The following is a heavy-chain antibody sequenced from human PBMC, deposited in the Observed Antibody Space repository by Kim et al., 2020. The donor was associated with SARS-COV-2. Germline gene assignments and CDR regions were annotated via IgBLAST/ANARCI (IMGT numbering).Heavy chain of an antibody. V-gene: IGHV1-2*06. J-gene: IGHJ4*02. D-gene: IGHD3-10*01. Sequence: ASVKVSCKASGYTFTGYYMHWVRQAPGQGLEWMGRINPNSGGTNYAQKFQGRVTMTRDTSISTAYMELSRLRSDDTAVYYCARVGRVTMVRGTVYYFDYWGQGTLVTVSS. CDR2: INPNSGGT. CDR3: ARVGRVTMVRGTVYYFDY. CDR1: GYTFTGYY.